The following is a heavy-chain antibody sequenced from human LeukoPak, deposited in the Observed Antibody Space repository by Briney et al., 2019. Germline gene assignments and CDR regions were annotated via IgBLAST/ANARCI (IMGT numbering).Heavy chain of an antibody. Sequence: SETLSLTCTVSGGSISSSSYCWGWIRQPPGKGLEWIGSIYYSGSTYYNPSLKSRVTISVDTSKNQFSLKLSSVTAADTAVYYCARGENWNYARFDYWGQGTLVTVSS. J-gene: IGHJ4*02. D-gene: IGHD1-7*01. CDR1: GGSISSSSYC. CDR3: ARGENWNYARFDY. V-gene: IGHV4-39*07. CDR2: IYYSGST.